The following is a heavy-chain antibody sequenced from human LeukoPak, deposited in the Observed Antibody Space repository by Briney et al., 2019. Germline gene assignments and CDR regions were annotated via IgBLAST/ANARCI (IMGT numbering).Heavy chain of an antibody. CDR1: GFTFSSYG. Sequence: GGSLRLSCAASGFTFSSYGMHWVRQAPGKGLEWVAVIWYDGSNKYYADSVKGRFTISRDNSKNTLYLQMNSLRAEDTAVYFCARTWSTGCYTSSCGYGMDVWGQGTTVTVSS. D-gene: IGHD2-2*02. V-gene: IGHV3-33*08. J-gene: IGHJ6*02. CDR2: IWYDGSNK. CDR3: ARTWSTGCYTSSCGYGMDV.